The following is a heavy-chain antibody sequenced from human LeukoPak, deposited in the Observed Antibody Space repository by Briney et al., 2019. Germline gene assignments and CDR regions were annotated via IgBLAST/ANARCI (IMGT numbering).Heavy chain of an antibody. CDR3: ARESVAERFDC. CDR2: TYYRSHWVY. V-gene: IGHV6-1*01. CDR1: GDSVSSNNAA. J-gene: IGHJ4*02. Sequence: SQTLSLTCAISGDSVSSNNAAWNWIRRSPSRGLECLGRTYYRSHWVYDYAGSVKGRITVNPDTSKNQFSLQLKSVIPEDTAVYYCARESVAERFDCWSQGSLVTVSS. D-gene: IGHD1-1*01.